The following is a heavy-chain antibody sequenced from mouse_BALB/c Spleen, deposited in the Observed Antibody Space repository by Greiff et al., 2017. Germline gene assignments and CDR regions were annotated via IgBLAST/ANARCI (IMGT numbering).Heavy chain of an antibody. CDR1: GFTFSNYW. CDR2: IRLKSNNYAT. Sequence: EVKVEESGGGLVQPGGSMKLSCVASGFTFSNYWMNWVRQSPEKGLEWVAEIRLKSNNYATHYAESVKGRFTISRDDSKSSVYLQMNNLRAEDTGIYYCTGSSYYYFDYWGQGTTLTVSS. D-gene: IGHD1-1*01. J-gene: IGHJ2*01. CDR3: TGSSYYYFDY. V-gene: IGHV6-6*02.